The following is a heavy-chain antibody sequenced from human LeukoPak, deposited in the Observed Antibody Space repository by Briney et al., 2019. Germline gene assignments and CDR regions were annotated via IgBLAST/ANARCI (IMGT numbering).Heavy chain of an antibody. Sequence: PGGSLRLSCAASGFTFSSYEMNWVRQAPGKGLEWVSYISSSSSTIYYADSVKGRFTISRDNAKNSLYLQMNSLRAEDTAVYYCARDRNRIAAADHDAFDIWGQRTMVTVSS. CDR3: ARDRNRIAAADHDAFDI. D-gene: IGHD6-13*01. CDR1: GFTFSSYE. CDR2: ISSSSSTI. V-gene: IGHV3-48*01. J-gene: IGHJ3*02.